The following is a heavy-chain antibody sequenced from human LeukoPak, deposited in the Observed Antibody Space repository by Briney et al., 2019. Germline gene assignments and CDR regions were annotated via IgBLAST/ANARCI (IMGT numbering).Heavy chain of an antibody. J-gene: IGHJ3*02. CDR1: GYPICSGYY. V-gene: IGHV4-38-2*02. CDR2: INHNGNT. CDR3: AGEYSSSSRAFDI. D-gene: IGHD6-6*01. Sequence: SETLSLTCAVSGYPICSGYYWGWLRPPPGTGLEWNGSINHNGNTYYNPSLKSRVTISVDTSKNQFSLKLSSVTAADTAVSYCAGEYSSSSRAFDIWGQGTMVTVSS.